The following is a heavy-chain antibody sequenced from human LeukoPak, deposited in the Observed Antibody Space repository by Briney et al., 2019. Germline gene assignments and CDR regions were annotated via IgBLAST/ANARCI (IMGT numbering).Heavy chain of an antibody. CDR2: ISSRSDSV. CDR1: GFTFSTYG. J-gene: IGHJ4*02. CDR3: ARAMRSGYDY. V-gene: IGHV3-48*02. D-gene: IGHD5-12*01. Sequence: GGSLRLSCAASGFTFSTYGMNWVRQAPGKRLEWVSYISSRSDSVYYADSVKGRFTISRDNAENSLYLQMNSLRDEDTAVYYCARAMRSGYDYWGQGTLVTVSS.